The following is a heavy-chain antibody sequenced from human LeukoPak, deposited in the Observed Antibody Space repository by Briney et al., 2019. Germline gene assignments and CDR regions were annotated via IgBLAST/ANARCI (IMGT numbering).Heavy chain of an antibody. J-gene: IGHJ4*02. CDR1: GFTFSNYA. CDR2: ISSDGGST. Sequence: GGSLRLSCAASGFTFSNYAMHWVRQAPGKGLEYVSGISSDGGSTFYANSVKGRFSISRDNAKNTLYLQMSSLRAEDTAVYYCARGYSGTYRFGYWGQGTLVTVSS. CDR3: ARGYSGTYRFGY. D-gene: IGHD1-26*01. V-gene: IGHV3-64*01.